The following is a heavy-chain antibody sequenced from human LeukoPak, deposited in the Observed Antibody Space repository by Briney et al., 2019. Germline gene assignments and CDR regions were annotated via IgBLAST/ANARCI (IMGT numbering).Heavy chain of an antibody. D-gene: IGHD2-21*01. J-gene: IGHJ3*02. CDR2: IYYSGST. CDR3: ARVMALWSDAFDI. Sequence: SETLSLTCTVSGGSLSSYYWSWIRQPPGKGLEWIGYIYYSGSTNYNPSLKSRVTISVDTSKNQFSLKLSSVTAADTAVYYCARVMALWSDAFDIWGQGTMVTVSS. V-gene: IGHV4-59*01. CDR1: GGSLSSYY.